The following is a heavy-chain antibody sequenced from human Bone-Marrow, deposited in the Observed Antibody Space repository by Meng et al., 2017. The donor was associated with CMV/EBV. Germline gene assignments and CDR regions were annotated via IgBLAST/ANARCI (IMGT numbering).Heavy chain of an antibody. CDR1: GITFRSYG. Sequence: PGGAGGGLGPPGGALRLSCAASGITFRSYGMHWVRQAPGKGLEWVAFIRYDGSNKYYADSVKGRFTISRDNSKNTLYLQMNSLRAEDTAVYYCAKSEGAAAGPYYFDYWGQGTLVTVSS. CDR2: IRYDGSNK. V-gene: IGHV3-30*02. D-gene: IGHD6-13*01. CDR3: AKSEGAAAGPYYFDY. J-gene: IGHJ4*02.